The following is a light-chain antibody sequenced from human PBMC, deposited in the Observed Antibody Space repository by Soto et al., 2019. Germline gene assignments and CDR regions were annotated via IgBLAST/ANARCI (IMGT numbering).Light chain of an antibody. CDR2: GGS. CDR1: QSISNS. CDR3: QQYNNWPPRT. V-gene: IGKV3-15*01. J-gene: IGKJ2*01. Sequence: IVMTQSPASLSVSPGETATLSCRASQSISNSLAWYQQKPGQAPSLLIYGGSTRATGIPARFSGSVSGTEFTLTISSLQSEDSALYYCQQYNNWPPRTFGQGTKLEIK.